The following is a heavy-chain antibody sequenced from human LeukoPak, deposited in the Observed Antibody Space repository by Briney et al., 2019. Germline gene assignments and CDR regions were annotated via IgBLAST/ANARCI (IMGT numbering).Heavy chain of an antibody. CDR2: INPSGGST. CDR3: ARDLQAGGAYGSGNG. Sequence: ASVKVSCKASVYTFTSYYMHWVRQAPGQGLEWMGIINPSGGSTSYAQKFQGRVTMTRDTSTSTVYMELSSLRSEDTAVYYCARDLQAGGAYGSGNGWGQGTLVTVSS. CDR1: VYTFTSYY. D-gene: IGHD3-10*01. V-gene: IGHV1-46*01. J-gene: IGHJ4*02.